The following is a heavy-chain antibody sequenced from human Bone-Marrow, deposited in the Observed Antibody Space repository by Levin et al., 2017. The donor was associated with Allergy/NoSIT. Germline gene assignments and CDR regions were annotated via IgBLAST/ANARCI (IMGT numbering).Heavy chain of an antibody. J-gene: IGHJ4*02. CDR1: GFTFSSYA. V-gene: IGHV3-30-3*01. D-gene: IGHD3-22*01. Sequence: GGSLRLSCAASGFTFSSYAMHWVRQAPGKGLEWVAVISYDGSNKYYADSVKGRFTISRDNSKNTLYLQMNSLRAEDTAVYYCARDINYYDSSGYYDGGDYWGQGTLVTVSS. CDR3: ARDINYYDSSGYYDGGDY. CDR2: ISYDGSNK.